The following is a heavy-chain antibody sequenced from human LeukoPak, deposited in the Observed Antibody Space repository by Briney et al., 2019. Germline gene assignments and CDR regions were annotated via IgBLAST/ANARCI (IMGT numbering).Heavy chain of an antibody. CDR1: GFTFSSYG. CDR2: IRYDGSNK. D-gene: IGHD6-19*01. Sequence: GGSLRLSCAASGFTFSSYGMHWVRQAPGKGLEWVAFIRYDGSNKYYADSVKGRFTISRDNSKNTLYLQMNSLSTEDTAVYYCAKDFYNSGWYPTTFDYWGQGTLVTVSS. J-gene: IGHJ4*02. V-gene: IGHV3-30*02. CDR3: AKDFYNSGWYPTTFDY.